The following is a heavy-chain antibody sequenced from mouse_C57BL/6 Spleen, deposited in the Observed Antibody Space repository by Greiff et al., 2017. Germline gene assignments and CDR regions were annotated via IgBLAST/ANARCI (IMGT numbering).Heavy chain of an antibody. V-gene: IGHV1-64*01. CDR3: ARSYYFDY. Sequence: QVQLQQSGAELVKPGASVKLSCKASGYTFTSYWMHWVKQRPGQGLEWIGMIYPNSGSTTYNEKFKSKATLTVDKSSSTAYMQLSSLTSEDSAVYYCARSYYFDYWGQGTTLTVSS. CDR1: GYTFTSYW. CDR2: IYPNSGST. J-gene: IGHJ2*01.